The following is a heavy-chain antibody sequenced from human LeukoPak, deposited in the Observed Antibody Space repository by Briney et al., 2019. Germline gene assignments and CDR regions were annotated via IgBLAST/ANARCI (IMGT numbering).Heavy chain of an antibody. CDR3: ARDTTSGDGAFAI. CDR2: INPSGGST. J-gene: IGHJ3*02. V-gene: IGHV1-46*01. Sequence: SVKVSCKASGYTFTSYYMHWVRQAPGQGREWMGIINPSGGSTSYAQKFQRRVTMTRDTSTSTVYMEVSSLRSEDPAVYYCARDTTSGDGAFAIWGQGTMVTVSS. D-gene: IGHD3-10*01. CDR1: GYTFTSYY.